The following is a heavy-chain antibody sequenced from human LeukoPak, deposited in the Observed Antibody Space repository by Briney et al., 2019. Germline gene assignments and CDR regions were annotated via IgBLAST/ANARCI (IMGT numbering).Heavy chain of an antibody. Sequence: GGSLRLSCAASGFTFSRYAISWVRQATGKGLEWSTTIIGRGCTTYYADSVKGRFTNAKNNSKNTLYLQMTSLRAEDTAVYYCATSYGSVSYPLWGQGTLVTVSS. CDR1: GFTFSRYA. J-gene: IGHJ4*02. CDR2: IIGRGCTT. V-gene: IGHV3-23*01. D-gene: IGHD3-10*01. CDR3: ATSYGSVSYPL.